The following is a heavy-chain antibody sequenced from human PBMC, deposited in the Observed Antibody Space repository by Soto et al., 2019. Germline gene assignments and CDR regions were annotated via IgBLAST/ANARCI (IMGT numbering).Heavy chain of an antibody. CDR3: ARGPPIVMGTTIVPRNYYLDS. Sequence: PSETLSLTCTVSGGSIRTGDYYWVWIRQTPGRGLEWIGSVYYTGTTYYTPPLQGRVTMSADTSKNTFFLELRSVTAADTAVYFCARGPPIVMGTTIVPRNYYLDSWGQGTLVTVSS. CDR2: VYYTGTT. V-gene: IGHV4-39*02. CDR1: GGSIRTGDYY. D-gene: IGHD2-21*02. J-gene: IGHJ4*02.